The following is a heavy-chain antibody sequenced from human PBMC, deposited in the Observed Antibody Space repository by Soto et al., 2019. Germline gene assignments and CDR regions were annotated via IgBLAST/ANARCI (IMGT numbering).Heavy chain of an antibody. V-gene: IGHV4-31*03. CDR2: IYYSGST. D-gene: IGHD4-4*01. Sequence: SETLSLTCTVSGGSISSGGYYWSWIRQHPGKGLEWIGYIYYSGSTYYNPSLKSRVTISVDTSKNQFSLKLSSVTAADTAVYYCARDPRRSNFSPYYYGMDVWGQGTTVTVSS. CDR1: GGSISSGGYY. CDR3: ARDPRRSNFSPYYYGMDV. J-gene: IGHJ6*02.